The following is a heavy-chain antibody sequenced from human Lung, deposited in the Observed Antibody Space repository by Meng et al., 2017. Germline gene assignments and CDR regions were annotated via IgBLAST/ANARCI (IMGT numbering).Heavy chain of an antibody. CDR3: QWLSTHPPDQ. CDR2: IKSKTDGETT. D-gene: IGHD3-22*01. CDR1: GFTFSNAW. J-gene: IGHJ4*02. V-gene: IGHV3-15*01. Sequence: QLVDVGEGLENPGGSLRLSCAAPGFTFSNAWMSWVRQAPGKGLEWIGRIKSKTDGETTDYAAPVKGRFSISRDDSKNTVYLQMNSLKTEDTAVYYCQWLSTHPPDQWGQGTLVTVSS.